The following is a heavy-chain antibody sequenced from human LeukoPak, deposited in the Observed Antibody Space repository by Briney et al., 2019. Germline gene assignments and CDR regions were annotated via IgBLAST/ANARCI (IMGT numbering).Heavy chain of an antibody. CDR1: GGSISSGSNY. CDR3: ARHRHVFLCLDP. CDR2: IYTSGST. Sequence: SETLSLTCTVSGGSISSGSNYWSWIRHPAGKGLEWIGRIYTSGSTNYNPSLKSRVTISVDTSKNQFSLKLSSVTAADTAVYYCARHRHVFLCLDPWGQGTLVTVSS. J-gene: IGHJ5*02. D-gene: IGHD3-10*02. V-gene: IGHV4-61*02.